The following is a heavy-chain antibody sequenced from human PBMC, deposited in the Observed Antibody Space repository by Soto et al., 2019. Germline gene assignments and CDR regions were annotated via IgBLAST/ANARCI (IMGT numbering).Heavy chain of an antibody. J-gene: IGHJ4*02. V-gene: IGHV3-30-3*01. CDR2: ISPDGSKT. Sequence: QVQLVESGGGVVQPGTSLRLSCAASGFNFNTYTFNWVRQAPGKGLEWVAMISPDGSKTNYADALKGRFTISRDNSNNKVFLQMNSLKTEDSAIYFCARGLLEVMVPFDHWGQGTLVTVS. CDR3: ARGLLEVMVPFDH. CDR1: GFNFNTYT. D-gene: IGHD2-8*02.